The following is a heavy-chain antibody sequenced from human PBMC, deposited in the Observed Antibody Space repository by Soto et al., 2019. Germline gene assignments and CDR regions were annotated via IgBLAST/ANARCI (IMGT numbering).Heavy chain of an antibody. J-gene: IGHJ4*02. CDR3: AREKGYCTNGVCYTGGYFDY. D-gene: IGHD2-8*01. CDR2: IWYDGSNK. Sequence: PGGSLRLSCAASGFTFSSYGMHWVRQAPGKGLEWVAVIWYDGSNKYYADSVKGRFTISRDNSKNTLYLQMNSLRAEDTAVYYCAREKGYCTNGVCYTGGYFDYWGQGTLVTVSS. CDR1: GFTFSSYG. V-gene: IGHV3-33*01.